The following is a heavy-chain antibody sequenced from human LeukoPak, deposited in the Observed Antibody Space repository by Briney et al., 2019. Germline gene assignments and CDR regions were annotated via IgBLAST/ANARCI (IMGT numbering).Heavy chain of an antibody. D-gene: IGHD2-2*01. J-gene: IGHJ6*02. CDR1: GFTFSSYA. V-gene: IGHV3-30-3*01. Sequence: PGGSLRLSCAASGFTFSSYAMHWVRQAPGKGLEWVAVISYDGSNKYYADSVKGRFTISRDNSKNTLYLQMNSLRAEDTAVYYCARDFAVVPAADGAIYYYYGMDVWGQGTTVTVSS. CDR2: ISYDGSNK. CDR3: ARDFAVVPAADGAIYYYYGMDV.